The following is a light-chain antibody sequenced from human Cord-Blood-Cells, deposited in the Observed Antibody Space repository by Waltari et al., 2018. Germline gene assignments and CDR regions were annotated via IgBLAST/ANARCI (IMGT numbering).Light chain of an antibody. CDR1: SSDVGGSND. CDR3: CSYAGSYNYV. J-gene: IGLJ1*01. V-gene: IGLV2-11*01. CDR2: DVS. Sequence: QSALTQPRSVSGSPGKSVTISCTGTSSDVGGSNDVSWYQQHPGKAPKLMIYDVSKRPSGVPDRFSGSKSGNTASLTISVLQAEDEAYYYCCSYAGSYNYVFGTGTKVTVL.